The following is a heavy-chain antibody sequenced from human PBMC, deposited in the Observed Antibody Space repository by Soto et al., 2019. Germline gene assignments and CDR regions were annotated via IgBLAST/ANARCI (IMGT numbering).Heavy chain of an antibody. Sequence: QVQLVESGGGVVQPGRSLRLSCAASGFTFSRFSMHWVRQAPGKGLEWVAVVSYDGSETYYVDSMKGRFTISRDNSKNTLYLQMNSLRPEDTAIYYCARDGPTGPNGADYWGQGTVVTLSS. CDR3: ARDGPTGPNGADY. D-gene: IGHD4-17*01. V-gene: IGHV3-30-3*01. J-gene: IGHJ4*02. CDR1: GFTFSRFS. CDR2: VSYDGSET.